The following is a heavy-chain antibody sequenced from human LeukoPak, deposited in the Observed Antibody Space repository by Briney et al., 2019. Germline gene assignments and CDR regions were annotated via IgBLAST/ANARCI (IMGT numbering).Heavy chain of an antibody. CDR3: ARDNGLRYFDYNWFDP. CDR1: GYTFSDYG. V-gene: IGHV1-18*01. J-gene: IGHJ5*02. D-gene: IGHD3-9*01. CDR2: ISAYNGIT. Sequence: EASVKVSCKTSGYTFSDYGISWVRQAPGQGLEWMGWISAYNGITNYAQKLQGRVTMTTDTSTSTAYMELRSLRSDDTAVYYCARDNGLRYFDYNWFDPWGQGTLVTVSS.